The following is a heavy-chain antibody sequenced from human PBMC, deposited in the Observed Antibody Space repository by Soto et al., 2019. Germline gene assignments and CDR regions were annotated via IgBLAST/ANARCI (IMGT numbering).Heavy chain of an antibody. J-gene: IGHJ6*02. V-gene: IGHV1-24*01. CDR1: GYSLTELS. CDR3: ASAEGLESGRAAAGSWGYYYYGMDV. Sequence: ASVKVSCKVSGYSLTELSIHWVRQAPGKGLEWMGGSDPEDGERVYAPKFQGRVTMTEDPSTATAYMELSSLRSEDTAVYYCASAEGLESGRAAAGSWGYYYYGMDVWGQGTTVTVSS. CDR2: SDPEDGER. D-gene: IGHD6-13*01.